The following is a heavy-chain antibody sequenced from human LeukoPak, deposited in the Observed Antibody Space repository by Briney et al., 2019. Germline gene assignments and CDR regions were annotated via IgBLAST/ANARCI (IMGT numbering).Heavy chain of an antibody. CDR3: ARGFISRVGRIQRYDAFDI. J-gene: IGHJ3*02. Sequence: PSETLSLTCTVSGGSFSSYYWSWIRQPPGKGLELIGYIHNSGSTNYHPSLKSRVTISVDTSKTQFSLKLTSVTAADTAVYYCARGFISRVGRIQRYDAFDIWGQGTMVTVSS. CDR2: IHNSGST. V-gene: IGHV4-59*01. D-gene: IGHD5-18*01. CDR1: GGSFSSYY.